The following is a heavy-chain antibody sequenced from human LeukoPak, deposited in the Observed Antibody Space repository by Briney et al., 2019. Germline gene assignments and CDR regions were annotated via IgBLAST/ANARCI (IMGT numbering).Heavy chain of an antibody. CDR3: AKGISGYFVDL. V-gene: IGHV3-23*01. CDR2: ISNDGGGT. D-gene: IGHD3-22*01. J-gene: IGHJ5*02. CDR1: GFIFNNYG. Sequence: GGSLRLSCAASGFIFNNYGLIWVRQAPGKGLEWVSAISNDGGGTNYADFVKGRFTISRDNSKNTLFLQMNSLRAEDTALYYCAKGISGYFVDLWGQGTLVTVSS.